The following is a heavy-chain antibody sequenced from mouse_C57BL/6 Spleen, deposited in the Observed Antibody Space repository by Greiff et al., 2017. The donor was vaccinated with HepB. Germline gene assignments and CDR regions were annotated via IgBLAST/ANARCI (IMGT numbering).Heavy chain of an antibody. J-gene: IGHJ2*01. CDR3: ARDFITTVVPFDY. CDR2: INPNNGGT. Sequence: EVQLQQSGPELVKPGASVKMSCKASGYTFTDYNMHWVKQSHGKSLEWMGYINPNNGGTSYNQKFKGKATLTVNKSSSTAYMELRSLTSEDSAVYYCARDFITTVVPFDYWGQGTTLTVSS. D-gene: IGHD1-1*01. CDR1: GYTFTDYN. V-gene: IGHV1-22*01.